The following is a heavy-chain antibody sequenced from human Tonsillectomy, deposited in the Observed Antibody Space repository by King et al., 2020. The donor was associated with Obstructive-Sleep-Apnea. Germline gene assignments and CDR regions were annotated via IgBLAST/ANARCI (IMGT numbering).Heavy chain of an antibody. V-gene: IGHV3-23*04. D-gene: IGHD6-13*01. Sequence: VQLVESGGGLVQPGGSLRLSCAASGFTFSKYAMSWVRQAPGKGLEWVSGISGSGGSTYYADSVKGRFTISRDNSKKTLYLQMNSLRAEDTAVYYCALCGSSWFDYWGQGTLVTVSS. CDR3: ALCGSSWFDY. CDR1: GFTFSKYA. CDR2: ISGSGGST. J-gene: IGHJ4*02.